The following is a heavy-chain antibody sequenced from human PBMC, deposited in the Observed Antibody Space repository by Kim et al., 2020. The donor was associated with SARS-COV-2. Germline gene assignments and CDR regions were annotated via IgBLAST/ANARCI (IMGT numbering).Heavy chain of an antibody. Sequence: GGSLRLSCAASGFTFSSYAMHWVRQAPGKGLEWVAVISYDGSNKYYADSVKGRFTISRDNSKNTLYLQMNSLRAEDTAVYYCARVSSSCYSGFDPWGQGTLVTVSS. D-gene: IGHD6-13*01. V-gene: IGHV3-30*04. J-gene: IGHJ5*02. CDR1: GFTFSSYA. CDR3: ARVSSSCYSGFDP. CDR2: ISYDGSNK.